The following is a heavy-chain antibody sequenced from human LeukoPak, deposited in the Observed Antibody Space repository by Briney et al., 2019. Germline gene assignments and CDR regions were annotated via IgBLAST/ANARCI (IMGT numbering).Heavy chain of an antibody. CDR2: ISGSGGST. D-gene: IGHD3-9*01. CDR1: GFTFSSYA. J-gene: IGHJ5*02. CDR3: AKDSYYDILTGPPYDP. Sequence: PGGSLRLSCAASGFTFSSYAMSWVRQAPGKGLEWVSAISGSGGSTYYADSVKGRFTISRDNSKNTLYLQMNSLRAEDTAVYYCAKDSYYDILTGPPYDPWGQGTLVTVSS. V-gene: IGHV3-23*01.